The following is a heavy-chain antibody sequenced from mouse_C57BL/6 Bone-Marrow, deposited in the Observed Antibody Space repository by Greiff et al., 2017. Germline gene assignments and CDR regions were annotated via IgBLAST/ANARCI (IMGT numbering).Heavy chain of an antibody. CDR1: GYTFTSYG. V-gene: IGHV1-81*01. D-gene: IGHD1-1*01. Sequence: VQLVESGAELARPGASVKLSCKASGYTFTSYGISWVKQRTGQGLEWIGEIYPRSGNTYYNEKFKGKATLTADKSSSTAYMELRSLTSEDSAVYFCASFITTVVGTGFAYWGQGTLVTVSA. J-gene: IGHJ3*01. CDR2: IYPRSGNT. CDR3: ASFITTVVGTGFAY.